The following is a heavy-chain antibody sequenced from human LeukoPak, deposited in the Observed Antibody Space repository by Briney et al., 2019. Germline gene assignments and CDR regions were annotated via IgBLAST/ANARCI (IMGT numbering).Heavy chain of an antibody. Sequence: GGSLRLSCAASGFTFSSYSMNWVRQAPGRGPEWVASIKIDGSEKYYVDSVKGRFTISRDNAKNLLYLQMNSLRAEDTAVYYCASVGSRVGPDAFDVWGQGTMVTVSS. D-gene: IGHD3-10*01. CDR2: IKIDGSEK. CDR1: GFTFSSYS. J-gene: IGHJ3*01. V-gene: IGHV3-7*01. CDR3: ASVGSRVGPDAFDV.